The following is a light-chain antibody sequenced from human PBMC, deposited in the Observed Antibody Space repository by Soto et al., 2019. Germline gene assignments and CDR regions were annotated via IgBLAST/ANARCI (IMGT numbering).Light chain of an antibody. CDR1: QSVSSSY. V-gene: IGKV3-20*01. J-gene: IGKJ1*01. CDR3: QQYGSSRPWT. CDR2: GAS. Sequence: EIVWTQSPGTLSLSPGERATLSCRASQSVSSSYLAWYQQKSGQAPRLLIYGASSRATGIPDRFSGSGSGTDFSLTISRMEPEDFAVYYCQQYGSSRPWTFGQGTKVEIK.